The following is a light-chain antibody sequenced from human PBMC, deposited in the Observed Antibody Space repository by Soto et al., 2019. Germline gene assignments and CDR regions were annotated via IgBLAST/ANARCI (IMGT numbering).Light chain of an antibody. CDR2: GAS. V-gene: IGKV1-39*01. CDR3: QHYDRSPPVT. Sequence: DIQMTQSPSSLSASVGDEVTITCRASHTIMTDLNWYQQRPGQPPRLLIYGASSRATGIPDRFCGSGSGAGFSLTISSLEPEDFAVYYCQHYDRSPPVTFGQGTRLEIK. CDR1: HTIMTD. J-gene: IGKJ5*01.